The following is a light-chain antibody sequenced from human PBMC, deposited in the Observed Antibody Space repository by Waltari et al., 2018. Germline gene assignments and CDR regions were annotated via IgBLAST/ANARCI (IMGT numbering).Light chain of an antibody. CDR2: DAS. CDR1: QTVKTS. CDR3: QQRSSWPYT. V-gene: IGKV3-11*01. J-gene: IGKJ2*01. Sequence: EIVLTQSPATLSLSPGESATLTCRASQTVKTSLSWYQQKPGQAPRLLIFDASSRSAGVPGKFRGSGSETDFTLTVSNLEPEDFAVYYCQQRSSWPYTFGLGTRIDIK.